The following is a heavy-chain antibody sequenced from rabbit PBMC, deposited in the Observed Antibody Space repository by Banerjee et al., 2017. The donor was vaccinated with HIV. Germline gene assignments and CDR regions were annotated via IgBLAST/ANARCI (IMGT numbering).Heavy chain of an antibody. J-gene: IGHJ4*01. V-gene: IGHV1S45*01. CDR1: GFSFSNNYY. CDR2: IYTGSSGST. Sequence: QEQLVESGGGLVQPEGSLTLTCTASGFSFSNNYYMCWVRQAPGKGLEWIACIYTGSSGSTYYASWAKGRFTISKTSSTTVTLQMTSLTAADTATYFCARDLAGVIGWNFNLWGQGTLVTVS. CDR3: ARDLAGVIGWNFNL. D-gene: IGHD4-1*01.